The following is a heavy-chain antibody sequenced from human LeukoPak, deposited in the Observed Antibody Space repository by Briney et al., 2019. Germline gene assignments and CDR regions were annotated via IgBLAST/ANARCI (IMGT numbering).Heavy chain of an antibody. CDR3: ATSRGSWPDYFDY. J-gene: IGHJ4*02. CDR1: GFTFSSYE. CDR2: ISTSGSTI. V-gene: IGHV3-48*03. Sequence: GGSLRLSCAASGFTFSSYEMNWVRQAPGKGLDWVSYISTSGSTIYYADSVKGRFTISRDNAKNSLYLQMNSLRAENTAVYYCATSRGSWPDYFDYWGQGTLVTVSS. D-gene: IGHD6-13*01.